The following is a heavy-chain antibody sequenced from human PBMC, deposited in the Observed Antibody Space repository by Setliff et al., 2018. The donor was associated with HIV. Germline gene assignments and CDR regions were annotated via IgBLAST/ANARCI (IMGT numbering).Heavy chain of an antibody. J-gene: IGHJ6*03. V-gene: IGHV1-69*13. D-gene: IGHD3-10*01. CDR3: ASDSPAARFEELEDHYYYFMDV. CDR1: GGPFTSA. CDR2: IIPIFGTD. Sequence: SVKVSCKASGGPFTSAFNWVRQVPGQGLEWMGGIIPIFGTDNYAQNFGGRVTITADQSTTTSYLQLNSLRFEDTAIYYCASDSPAARFEELEDHYYYFMDVWGKGTTVTAP.